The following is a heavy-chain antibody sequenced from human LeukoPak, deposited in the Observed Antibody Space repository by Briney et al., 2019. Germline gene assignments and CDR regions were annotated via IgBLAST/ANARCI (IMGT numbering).Heavy chain of an antibody. D-gene: IGHD1-26*01. CDR3: ARDPYSGSYGDYYYYYMDV. V-gene: IGHV3-21*01. Sequence: GGSLRLSCAASGFTFSSYNMNWVRQAPGKGLEWVSSITSSGTYIYYADSVKGRFTISRGNAKNSLYLQMNSLRPEDTAVYYCARDPYSGSYGDYYYYYMDVWGKGTTVTISS. J-gene: IGHJ6*03. CDR1: GFTFSSYN. CDR2: ITSSGTYI.